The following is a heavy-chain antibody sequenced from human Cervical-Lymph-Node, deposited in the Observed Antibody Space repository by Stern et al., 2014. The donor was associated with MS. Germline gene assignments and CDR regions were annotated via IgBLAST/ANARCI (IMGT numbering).Heavy chain of an antibody. CDR1: GGTFSRHA. J-gene: IGHJ6*02. CDR3: ARDSGTDTYYYYYGMDV. D-gene: IGHD1-1*01. CDR2: IIPIFRTT. V-gene: IGHV1-69*06. Sequence: VQLVESGAEVKKPGSSVKVSCKASGGTFSRHAVSWVRQAPGQGLEWMGGIIPIFRTTNYAQRFQGRVTITADKSTSTAYMELSSLRSEDTAVYYCARDSGTDTYYYYYGMDVWGQGTTVTVSS.